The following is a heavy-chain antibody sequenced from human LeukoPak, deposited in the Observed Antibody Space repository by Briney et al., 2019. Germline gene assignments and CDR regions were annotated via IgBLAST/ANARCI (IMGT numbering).Heavy chain of an antibody. Sequence: ASVKVSCKASGYSFTSYHMHWVRQAPGQGLEWMGIINPSGDSTTYAQKFQGRVTITTDESTSTAYMELSSLRSEDTAVYYCAREPIPGSYPLYYYYYYMDVWGKGTTVTVSS. CDR3: AREPIPGSYPLYYYYYYMDV. CDR2: INPSGDST. D-gene: IGHD1-26*01. V-gene: IGHV1-46*01. CDR1: GYSFTSYH. J-gene: IGHJ6*03.